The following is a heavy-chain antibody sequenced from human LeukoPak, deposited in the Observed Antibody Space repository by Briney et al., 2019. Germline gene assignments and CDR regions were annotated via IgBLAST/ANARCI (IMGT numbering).Heavy chain of an antibody. CDR2: FYTSGST. V-gene: IGHV4-61*02. D-gene: IGHD1/OR15-1a*01. Sequence: SETLSLTCTVSGGSISSGSYYWSWIRQPAGKGLEWIGRFYTSGSTNYNPSLKSRVTISVDTSKNQFSLKLSSVTAADTAVYYCARDGRNTHYYYYMDVWGKGTTVTVSS. CDR1: GGSISSGSYY. J-gene: IGHJ6*03. CDR3: ARDGRNTHYYYYMDV.